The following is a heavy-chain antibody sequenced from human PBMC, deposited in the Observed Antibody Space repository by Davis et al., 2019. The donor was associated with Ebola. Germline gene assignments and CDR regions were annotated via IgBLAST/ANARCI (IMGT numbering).Heavy chain of an antibody. D-gene: IGHD3-22*01. CDR1: GFTISTYW. CDR2: IKPDGSEK. V-gene: IGHV3-7*03. J-gene: IGHJ3*02. CDR3: ARGDFYDSSFADAFDI. Sequence: GESLKISCAASGFTISTYWMNWVRQTPGKGLEWLANIKPDGSEKYYVDSVKGRFAIFRDNAKNSLYLQMNSLRAEDSAVYYCARGDFYDSSFADAFDIWGQGTMVTVST.